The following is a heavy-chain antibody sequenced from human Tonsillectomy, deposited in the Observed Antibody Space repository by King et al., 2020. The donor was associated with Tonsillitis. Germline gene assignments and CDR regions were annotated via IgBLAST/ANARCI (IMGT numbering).Heavy chain of an antibody. D-gene: IGHD3-10*01. J-gene: IGHJ3*02. CDR3: AKDLRGIVADAFDI. CDR2: ISYDGSNK. CDR1: GFTFSSYG. Sequence: VQLVESGGGVVQPGRSLRLSCAASGFTFSSYGMHWVRQAPGKGLDWVAVISYDGSNKYYADSVKGRFTISRDNSKNTLYLQMNSLRAEDTAVYYCAKDLRGIVADAFDIWGQGTMVTVSS. V-gene: IGHV3-30*18.